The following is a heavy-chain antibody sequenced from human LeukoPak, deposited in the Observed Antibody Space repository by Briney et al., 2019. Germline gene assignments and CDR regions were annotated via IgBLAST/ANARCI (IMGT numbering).Heavy chain of an antibody. Sequence: GGSLRLSCAASGFTFSSFEMKWVRQAPGKGLEWVSYISSGGSTIYYADSVKGRFTISRDNARNSVYLQMNSLKVEDTGVYYCARERGEWPESDDDALDIWGQGTLVTVSS. CDR2: ISSGGSTI. CDR1: GFTFSSFE. J-gene: IGHJ3*02. CDR3: ARERGEWPESDDDALDI. V-gene: IGHV3-48*03. D-gene: IGHD1-14*01.